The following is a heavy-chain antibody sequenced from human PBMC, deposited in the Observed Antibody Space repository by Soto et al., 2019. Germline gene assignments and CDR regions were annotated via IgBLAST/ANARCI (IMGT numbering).Heavy chain of an antibody. V-gene: IGHV2-5*02. Sequence: PSLVNPTQTLTLTRTFSGVSLRTSGVGGGWIRQPPGKALGWLALIYWDDDKRYSPSLKSRLTITKDTSKNQVVLTMTNMDPVDTATYYCAHSVEYYYDSSGFYAEYFQHWGQGTLVTVSS. CDR1: GVSLRTSGVG. J-gene: IGHJ1*01. CDR2: IYWDDDK. D-gene: IGHD3-22*01. CDR3: AHSVEYYYDSSGFYAEYFQH.